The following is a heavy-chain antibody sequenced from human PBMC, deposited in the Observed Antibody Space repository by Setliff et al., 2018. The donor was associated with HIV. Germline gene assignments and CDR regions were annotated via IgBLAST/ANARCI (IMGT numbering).Heavy chain of an antibody. CDR1: GGSISSGGYY. J-gene: IGHJ4*02. V-gene: IGHV4-39*07. D-gene: IGHD3-22*01. Sequence: SETLSLTCIVSGGSISSGGYYWSWIRRHPGKGLEWIGAISYGGITYYNPSLTSRVTISVDTSKNQFSLKVTSVTAADTAVYYCARVPGRDYYDTSGDFDYWGLGTLVTVSS. CDR3: ARVPGRDYYDTSGDFDY. CDR2: ISYGGIT.